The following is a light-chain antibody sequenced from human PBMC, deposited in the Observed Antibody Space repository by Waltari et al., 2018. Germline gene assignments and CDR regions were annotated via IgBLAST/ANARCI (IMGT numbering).Light chain of an antibody. CDR2: EVN. Sequence: QSALTQPASVSGSPGQSITISCSGTYNDVETYNLVSWYQHSPGKAPKLLIYEVNRRPSGGSNRFSVSKSGNTASLTISWLQAEDEADYYCCSYARAGTLLFGGGTKLTVL. CDR1: YNDVETYNL. CDR3: CSYARAGTLL. J-gene: IGLJ2*01. V-gene: IGLV2-23*02.